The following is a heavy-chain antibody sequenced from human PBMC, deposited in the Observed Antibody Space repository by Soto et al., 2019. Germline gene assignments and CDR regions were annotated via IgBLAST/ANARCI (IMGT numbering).Heavy chain of an antibody. CDR2: INAGNGNT. D-gene: IGHD4-17*01. CDR3: ARAGSRFGDYVLAWFDP. CDR1: GYTFTSYA. V-gene: IGHV1-3*01. Sequence: ASVKVSCKASGYTFTSYAMHWVRQAPGQRLEWMGWINAGNGNTKYSQKFQGRVTITRDTSASTAYMELSSLRSEDTAVYYCARAGSRFGDYVLAWFDPWGQGTLVTVSS. J-gene: IGHJ5*02.